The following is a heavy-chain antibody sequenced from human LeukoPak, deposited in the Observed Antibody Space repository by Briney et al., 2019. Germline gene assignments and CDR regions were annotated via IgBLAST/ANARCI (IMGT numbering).Heavy chain of an antibody. Sequence: PSETLSLTCTVSGGSISSYYWSWIRQPPGKGLEGIGYIHFSGSTNYNPSLKSRVTISVDTSKKQLSLKLSSVTAADTAVYFCARLDEYYYDSTGYYFDHWGQGTLVTVSS. V-gene: IGHV4-59*08. CDR2: IHFSGST. CDR3: ARLDEYYYDSTGYYFDH. D-gene: IGHD3-22*01. J-gene: IGHJ4*02. CDR1: GGSISSYY.